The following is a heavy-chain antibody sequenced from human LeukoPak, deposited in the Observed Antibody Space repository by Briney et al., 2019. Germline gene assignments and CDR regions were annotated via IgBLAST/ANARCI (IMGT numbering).Heavy chain of an antibody. CDR2: VNPKSGGT. CDR3: ARDWAYNDSSGYSGVDY. V-gene: IGHV1-2*02. CDR1: GYTFTAYY. J-gene: IGHJ4*02. Sequence: ASVKVSCRASGYTFTAYYIHWVRQAPGQGLEWVGWVNPKSGGTNSAQEFQGRLTMTRDTSISTAYMELGRLRSDDTAVYYCARDWAYNDSSGYSGVDYWGQGTLVTVSS. D-gene: IGHD3-22*01.